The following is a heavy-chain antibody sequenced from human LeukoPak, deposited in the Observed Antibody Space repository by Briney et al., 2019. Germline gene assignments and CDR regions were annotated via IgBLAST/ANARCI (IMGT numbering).Heavy chain of an antibody. V-gene: IGHV3-23*01. CDR2: ISGSGGST. CDR3: AKLNSVVVPAAPGY. CDR1: GFTFSSYA. J-gene: IGHJ4*02. D-gene: IGHD2-2*01. Sequence: SGGSLRLSCAASGFTFSSYAMSWVRQAPGKGLEWVSAISGSGGSTYYADSVKGRFTISRDNSKNTLYLQMNSLRAEDTAVYYCAKLNSVVVPAAPGYWGQGTLVTVSS.